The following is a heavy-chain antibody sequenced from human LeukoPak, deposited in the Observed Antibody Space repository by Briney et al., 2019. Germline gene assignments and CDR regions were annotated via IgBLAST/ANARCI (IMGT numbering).Heavy chain of an antibody. CDR3: ARDRIAAAGTRD. CDR1: GGSISSSSCY. V-gene: IGHV4-39*07. D-gene: IGHD6-13*01. CDR2: IYYSGST. Sequence: PSEALPLTCTVSGGSISSSSCYWRWLRQPPGKGREGIGSIYYSGSTYYNPSLKSRVTISVDTSKNQFSLKLSSVTAADTAVYYCARDRIAAAGTRDWGQGTLVTVSS. J-gene: IGHJ4*02.